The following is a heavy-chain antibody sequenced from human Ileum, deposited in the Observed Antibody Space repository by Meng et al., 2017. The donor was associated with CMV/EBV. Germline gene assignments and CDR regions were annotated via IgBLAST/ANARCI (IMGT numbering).Heavy chain of an antibody. Sequence: VDLPEAGSGLVKRSETLSLTCTVSGGPISIYYWNWIRQPPEKGLEWIGYIFYSGSTNYNPSLKSRVTISVDTSKNQFSLKLTSVTAADTAVYYCARAQYSSSWSSFDYWGQGTLVTVSS. V-gene: IGHV4-59*01. CDR1: GGPISIYY. CDR2: IFYSGST. J-gene: IGHJ4*02. D-gene: IGHD6-13*01. CDR3: ARAQYSSSWSSFDY.